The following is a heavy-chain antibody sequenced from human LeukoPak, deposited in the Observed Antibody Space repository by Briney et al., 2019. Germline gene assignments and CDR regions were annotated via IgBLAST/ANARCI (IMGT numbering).Heavy chain of an antibody. Sequence: SETLSLTCTVSGGSISSSSYYWAWIRQPPGKGLEWIGSIYYSGSTHYNPSLKSRVTISVDTSKNQFSLKLSSVTAADTAVYYCARAIAPHIYFDYWGQGTLVTVSS. CDR3: ARAIAPHIYFDY. CDR1: GGSISSSSYY. J-gene: IGHJ4*02. V-gene: IGHV4-39*01. D-gene: IGHD2-21*01. CDR2: IYYSGST.